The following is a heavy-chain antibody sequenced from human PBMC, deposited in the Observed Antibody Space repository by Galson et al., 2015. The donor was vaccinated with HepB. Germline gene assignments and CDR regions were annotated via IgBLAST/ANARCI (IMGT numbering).Heavy chain of an antibody. V-gene: IGHV1-69*02. J-gene: IGHJ6*02. Sequence: SVKVSCKASGGTFSSYTISWVRQAPGQGLEWMGRIIPILGIANYAQKFQGRVTITADKSTSTAYMELSSLRSEDTAVYYCAGGSGYDFPYYGMDVWGQGTTVTVSS. D-gene: IGHD5-12*01. CDR1: GGTFSSYT. CDR3: AGGSGYDFPYYGMDV. CDR2: IIPILGIA.